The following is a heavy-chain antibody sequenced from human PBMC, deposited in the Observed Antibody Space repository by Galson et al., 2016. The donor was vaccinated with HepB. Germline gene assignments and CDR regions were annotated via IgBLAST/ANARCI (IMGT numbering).Heavy chain of an antibody. J-gene: IGHJ6*02. Sequence: SLRLSCAATGFSFRTYSMNWVRQAPGKGLEWVSGISWNSGTIVYADSVKGRFTISRDNAKSSLYLQMSSLTSEDTALYFCTRTAGGYYYGLDVWGQGTTVTVSS. D-gene: IGHD1-1*01. CDR2: ISWNSGTI. CDR3: TRTAGGYYYGLDV. CDR1: GFSFRTYS. V-gene: IGHV3-9*01.